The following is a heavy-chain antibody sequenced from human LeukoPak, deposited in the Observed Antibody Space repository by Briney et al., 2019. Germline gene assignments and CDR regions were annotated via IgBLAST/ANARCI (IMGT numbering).Heavy chain of an antibody. CDR2: IFYTGST. V-gene: IGHV4-61*01. Sequence: PSETLSLTCTVSGGSVSSGSYYRNWIRQPPGKGLEWIGYIFYTGSTNYNPSLESRVTISVDTSKNQFSLKLTSVTAADTAVYFCARLKRFEYNSPGSYYFDYWGQGTLVTVSS. CDR1: GGSVSSGSYY. J-gene: IGHJ4*02. D-gene: IGHD6-6*01. CDR3: ARLKRFEYNSPGSYYFDY.